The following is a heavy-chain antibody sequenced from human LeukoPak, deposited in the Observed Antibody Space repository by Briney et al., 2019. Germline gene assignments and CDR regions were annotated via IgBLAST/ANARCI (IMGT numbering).Heavy chain of an antibody. CDR3: ARYGDFGFGGFDY. CDR1: GFTFSAYE. CDR2: ISSSSSYI. J-gene: IGHJ4*02. V-gene: IGHV3-21*01. Sequence: GGSLRLSCAASGFTFSAYEMNWVRQAPGKGLEWVSSISSSSSYIYYADSVKGRFTISRDNAKNSLYLQMNSLRAEDTAVYYCARYGDFGFGGFDYWGQGTLVTVSS. D-gene: IGHD4-17*01.